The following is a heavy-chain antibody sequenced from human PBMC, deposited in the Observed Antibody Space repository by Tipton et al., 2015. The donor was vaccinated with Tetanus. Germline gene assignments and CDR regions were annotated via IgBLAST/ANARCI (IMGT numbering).Heavy chain of an antibody. V-gene: IGHV1-2*02. CDR1: GYSFNDYY. J-gene: IGHJ4*01. D-gene: IGHD2-8*01. CDR3: VRGLYGVHLGGDL. CDR2: ISPDSGAT. Sequence: QSGAEVKVPGASVKVSCKASGYSFNDYYVHWLRQAPGQGLEWMGRISPDSGATSYPQEFQGRVTVTRDTSSSTAYMDLRWLRFDDTAVYYWVRGLYGVHLGGDLWGQGPLVTVSS.